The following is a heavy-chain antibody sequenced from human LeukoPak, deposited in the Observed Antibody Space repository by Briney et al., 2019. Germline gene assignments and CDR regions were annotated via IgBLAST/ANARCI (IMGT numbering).Heavy chain of an antibody. CDR2: ISGGGETT. J-gene: IGHJ4*02. Sequence: PGGSLRLSCAASGFTFTTYGMNWVRQVLGTGLEGVSSISGGGETTYYADSAKGRFTISRDNPQNTLYLQMNSLRAEDTAVYYCARDYADYVGYFFFDYWGQGTLVTVSS. V-gene: IGHV3-23*01. CDR1: GFTFTTYG. CDR3: ARDYADYVGYFFFDY. D-gene: IGHD4-17*01.